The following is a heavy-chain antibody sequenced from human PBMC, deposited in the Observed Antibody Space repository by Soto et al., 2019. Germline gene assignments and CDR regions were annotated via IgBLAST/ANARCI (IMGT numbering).Heavy chain of an antibody. Sequence: QLQLQESGPGLVKPSETLSVTCSVSGDSIGTINYYWGWLRQPPGKGPEWIGSIYYSGSTHYNPSLSGRVTISVDTSKNQFSLRRSSVTAADTAVYYCARHQGYTVPTVYATHYFDDWGQGVLVTVSS. CDR1: GDSIGTINYY. V-gene: IGHV4-39*01. CDR3: ARHQGYTVPTVYATHYFDD. D-gene: IGHD2-8*01. CDR2: IYYSGST. J-gene: IGHJ4*02.